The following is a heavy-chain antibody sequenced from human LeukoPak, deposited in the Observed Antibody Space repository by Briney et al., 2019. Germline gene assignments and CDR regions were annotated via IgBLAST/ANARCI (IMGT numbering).Heavy chain of an antibody. J-gene: IGHJ5*02. V-gene: IGHV4-38-2*02. CDR3: ASGGYCGSTDCYPNWFDP. Sequence: SETLSLTCTVSGYSISTGYYWGWIRQPPGKGLEWIGSIYYSGSTYYNPSLKSRVTISVDTSKNQFSLKLSSVTAADTAVYYCASGGYCGSTDCYPNWFDPWGQGTLVTVSS. CDR2: IYYSGST. CDR1: GYSISTGYY. D-gene: IGHD2-2*01.